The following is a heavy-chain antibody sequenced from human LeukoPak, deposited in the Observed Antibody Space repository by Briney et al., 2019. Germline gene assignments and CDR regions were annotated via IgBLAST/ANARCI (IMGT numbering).Heavy chain of an antibody. CDR1: GFTFSDYY. Sequence: GGSLRLSCAASGFTFSDYYMNWLRQAPGRGLEWVSYISNSGSAKYYADSVKGRFTISRDNAKNSLYLEMNSLRAEDTAVYYCASDSSGYFGPWGQGTLVTVSS. J-gene: IGHJ5*02. D-gene: IGHD3-22*01. CDR2: ISNSGSAK. CDR3: ASDSSGYFGP. V-gene: IGHV3-11*01.